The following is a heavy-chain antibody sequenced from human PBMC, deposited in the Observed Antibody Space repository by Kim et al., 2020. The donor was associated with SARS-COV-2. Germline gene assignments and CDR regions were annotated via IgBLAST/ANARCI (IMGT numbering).Heavy chain of an antibody. CDR1: GGPISSGSYY. Sequence: SETLSLTCSVSGGPISSGSYYWSWIRQPAGKALEWIGHIYASGSTNYNPSLKSRVSISVDTSKNQFSLKLSSVTAADTAVYYCARDFAPTSYSGSGSYYNYNWFDPWGQGTLVTVSS. CDR2: IYASGST. J-gene: IGHJ5*02. D-gene: IGHD3-10*01. CDR3: ARDFAPTSYSGSGSYYNYNWFDP. V-gene: IGHV4-61*09.